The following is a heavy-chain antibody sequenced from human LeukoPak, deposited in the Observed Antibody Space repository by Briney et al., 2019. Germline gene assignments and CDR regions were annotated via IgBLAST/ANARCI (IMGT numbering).Heavy chain of an antibody. J-gene: IGHJ3*02. CDR3: ARGRYCSADICSGGDAFDI. CDR2: IYTRGST. CDR1: GGSINNYY. D-gene: IGHD2-15*01. Sequence: SETLSLTCTVSGGSINNYYWSWIRQPAGKGLEWIGGIYTRGSTNYNPSLKSRVTMSVDTSKNQFTLKLSSVTAAATAVYYCARGRYCSADICSGGDAFDIWGQRTMVSVSS. V-gene: IGHV4-4*07.